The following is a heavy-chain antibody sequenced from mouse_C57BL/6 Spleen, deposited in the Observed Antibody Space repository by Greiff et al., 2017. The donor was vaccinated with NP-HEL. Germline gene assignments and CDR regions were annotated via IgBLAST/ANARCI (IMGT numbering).Heavy chain of an antibody. CDR2: ISDGGSYT. D-gene: IGHD2-5*01. CDR3: ARDDYSRGNYFDY. J-gene: IGHJ2*01. Sequence: EVQRVESGGGLVKPGGSLKLSCAASGFTFSSYAMSWVRQTPEKRLEWVATISDGGSYTYYPDNVKGRFTISRDNAKNNLYLQMSHLKSEDTAMYYCARDDYSRGNYFDYWGQGTTLTVSS. V-gene: IGHV5-4*01. CDR1: GFTFSSYA.